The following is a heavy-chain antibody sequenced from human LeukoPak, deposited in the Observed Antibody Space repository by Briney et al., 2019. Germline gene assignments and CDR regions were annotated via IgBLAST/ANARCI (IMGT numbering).Heavy chain of an antibody. CDR1: GFTFSSYW. J-gene: IGHJ4*02. CDR3: ARDGYDFWSCYQPFDY. Sequence: GGSLRLSCAASGFTFSSYWMSWVRQAPGKGLEWVANIKQDGSEKYYVDSVKGRFTISRDNAKNSLYLQMNSLRAEDTAVYYCARDGYDFWSCYQPFDYWGQGTLVTVSS. V-gene: IGHV3-7*01. D-gene: IGHD3-3*01. CDR2: IKQDGSEK.